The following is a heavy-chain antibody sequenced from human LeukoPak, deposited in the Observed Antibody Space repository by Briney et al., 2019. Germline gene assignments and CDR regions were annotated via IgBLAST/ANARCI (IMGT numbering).Heavy chain of an antibody. V-gene: IGHV1-24*01. Sequence: ASVKVSCKVSGYTLTELSMHWVRQAPGKGLEWMGGFDPEDGETIYAQKFQGRVTMTEDTSTDTAYMGLSSLRSEDTAVYYSATDQPHSGSYQIRDYYYYGMDVWGQGTTVTVSS. CDR2: FDPEDGET. D-gene: IGHD1-26*01. CDR1: GYTLTELS. J-gene: IGHJ6*02. CDR3: ATDQPHSGSYQIRDYYYYGMDV.